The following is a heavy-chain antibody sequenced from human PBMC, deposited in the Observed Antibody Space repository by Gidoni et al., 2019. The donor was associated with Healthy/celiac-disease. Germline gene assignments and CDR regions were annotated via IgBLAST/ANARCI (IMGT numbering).Heavy chain of an antibody. CDR1: GGTFSSYA. CDR3: ARMIVVVPAAKRGCFDY. D-gene: IGHD2-2*01. Sequence: QVQLVQSGAEVKKPGSSVKVSCKASGGTFSSYAISWVRQAPGQGLEWMGGIIPIFGTANYAQKFQGRVTITADESTSTAYMELSSLRSEDTAVYYCARMIVVVPAAKRGCFDYWGQGTLVTVSS. J-gene: IGHJ4*02. CDR2: IIPIFGTA. V-gene: IGHV1-69*01.